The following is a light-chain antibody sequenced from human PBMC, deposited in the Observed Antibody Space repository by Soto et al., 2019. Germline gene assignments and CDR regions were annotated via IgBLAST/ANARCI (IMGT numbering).Light chain of an antibody. V-gene: IGLV1-51*01. CDR1: SSNIGRNY. J-gene: IGLJ2*01. CDR2: DNN. CDR3: GTWDFSLNNGRV. Sequence: QSVLTQPPSVSAAPGQTVTISCSGSSSNIGRNYVSWYQQLPGTAPKLLIYDNNKRPSGIPDRFSGSKSGTSATLGITGLQTGDEADYYCGTWDFSLNNGRVFGGGTKLTVL.